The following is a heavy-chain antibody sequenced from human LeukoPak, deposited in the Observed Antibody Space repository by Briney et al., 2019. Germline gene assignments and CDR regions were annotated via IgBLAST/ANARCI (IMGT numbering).Heavy chain of an antibody. Sequence: ASVKVSCKASGYTFTGYGISWVRQAPGQGLEWMGWISAYNGNTNYAQKLQGRVTMTTDTSTSTAYMELRSLRSDDTAVYYCARSSAYGDSPTPDYWGQGTLVTVSS. D-gene: IGHD4-17*01. CDR3: ARSSAYGDSPTPDY. V-gene: IGHV1-18*01. J-gene: IGHJ4*02. CDR2: ISAYNGNT. CDR1: GYTFTGYG.